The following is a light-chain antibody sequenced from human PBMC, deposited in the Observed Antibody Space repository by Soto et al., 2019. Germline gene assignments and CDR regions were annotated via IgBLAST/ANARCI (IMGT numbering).Light chain of an antibody. CDR1: SSDVGGFNY. Sequence: QSVLTQPASVSGSPGQSITISCTGTSSDVGGFNYVSWYQQHPGKAPKLMIYEVSNRPSGVSTRFSGSKSANTASLTISGLQAEDEADYYCSSYTSTNTLYVFGTGTKGTVL. J-gene: IGLJ1*01. CDR3: SSYTSTNTLYV. CDR2: EVS. V-gene: IGLV2-14*01.